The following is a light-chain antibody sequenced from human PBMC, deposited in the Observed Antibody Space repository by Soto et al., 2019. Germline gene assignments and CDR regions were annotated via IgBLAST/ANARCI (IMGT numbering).Light chain of an antibody. CDR3: QQYNKWPLT. J-gene: IGKJ3*01. CDR1: QSVSGN. CDR2: SAS. V-gene: IGKV3-15*01. Sequence: VLTQSPGTLSLSPGERASLSCRASQSVSGNFLAWYQQKRGHTPRLLIYSASIGATGTPARFSGSGSGSDFTLTISSLQSEDFAVYYCQQYNKWPLTFGPGTKVDIK.